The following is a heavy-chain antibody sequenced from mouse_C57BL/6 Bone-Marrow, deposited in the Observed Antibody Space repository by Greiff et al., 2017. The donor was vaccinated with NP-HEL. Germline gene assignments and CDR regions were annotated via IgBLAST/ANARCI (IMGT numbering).Heavy chain of an antibody. CDR3: ARGVYYYGFAY. Sequence: VQLQQSGAELARPGASVKLSCKASGYTFTSYGISWVKQRTGQGLEWIGEIYPRSGNTYYNGKFKGKATLTADKSSSTAYMELRSLTSEDSAVYFCARGVYYYGFAYWGQGTLVTVSA. CDR2: IYPRSGNT. V-gene: IGHV1-81*01. D-gene: IGHD1-1*01. J-gene: IGHJ3*01. CDR1: GYTFTSYG.